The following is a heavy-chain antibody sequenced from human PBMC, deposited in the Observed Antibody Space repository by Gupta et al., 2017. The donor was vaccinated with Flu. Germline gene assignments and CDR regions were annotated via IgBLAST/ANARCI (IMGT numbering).Heavy chain of an antibody. CDR1: GGTFSSYT. CDR3: ARGGGSYSFDY. CDR2: IIPILGIA. Sequence: QVQLVQSGAEVKKPGSSVKVSCKASGGTFSSYTISWVRQAPGQGLEWMGRIIPILGIANYAQKFQGRVTITADKSTSTAYMELSSLRSEDTAVYYCARGGGSYSFDYWGQGTLVTVSS. D-gene: IGHD1-26*01. V-gene: IGHV1-69*02. J-gene: IGHJ4*02.